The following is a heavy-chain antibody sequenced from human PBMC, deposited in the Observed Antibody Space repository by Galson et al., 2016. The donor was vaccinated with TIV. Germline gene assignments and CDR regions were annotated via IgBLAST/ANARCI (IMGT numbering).Heavy chain of an antibody. CDR2: IIPNTGGT. V-gene: IGHV1-2*02. CDR3: ARDDVGFDS. CDR1: GYTFTGYY. J-gene: IGHJ4*02. Sequence: SCKASGYTFTGYYMHWVRQAPGQGLEWMGWIIPNTGGTNYAQRFQGRVTMTRDTSISTVYMELSRLRPDDTAVYYCARDDVGFDSWGQETLVTVSS.